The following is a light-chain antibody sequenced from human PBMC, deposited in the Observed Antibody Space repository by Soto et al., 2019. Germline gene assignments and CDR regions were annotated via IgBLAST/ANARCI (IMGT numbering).Light chain of an antibody. J-gene: IGKJ4*01. CDR1: QSVSSNY. Sequence: EIVLTQSPGTLSLSPGERATLSCRASQSVSSNYLAWYQQKPGQAPRLLIYGASSRATGIPDRFSGSGSGTDFTLSISRLEPEDFAVYYCQQYGSPPLTFGGGTKVEIK. CDR3: QQYGSPPLT. CDR2: GAS. V-gene: IGKV3-20*01.